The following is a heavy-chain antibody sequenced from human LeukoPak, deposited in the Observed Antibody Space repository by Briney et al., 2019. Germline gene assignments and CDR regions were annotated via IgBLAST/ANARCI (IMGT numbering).Heavy chain of an antibody. CDR2: ISWDGGRA. Sequence: PGGSLRLSCAASGFTFDDYAMHWVRQALGKGLEWVSLISWDGGRAYYADSVKGRFTISRDNRKNSLYLRINSLRAEDTALYYCAKGRIPGAYCGGDCYSPDYWGQGTLVTVSS. CDR3: AKGRIPGAYCGGDCYSPDY. J-gene: IGHJ4*02. V-gene: IGHV3-43D*03. D-gene: IGHD2-21*01. CDR1: GFTFDDYA.